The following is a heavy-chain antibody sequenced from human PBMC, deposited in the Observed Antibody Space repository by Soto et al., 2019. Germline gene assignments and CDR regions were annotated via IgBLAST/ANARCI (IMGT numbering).Heavy chain of an antibody. CDR3: ARDIQQSWLRFFFGAFDI. CDR2: INPSGGST. J-gene: IGHJ3*02. V-gene: IGHV1-46*03. D-gene: IGHD5-12*01. Sequence: GGSVKVSCKASGYTFTSYYMHWVRQAPGQGLEWMGIINPSGGSTSYAQKFQGRVTMTRDTSTSTVYMELSSLRSEDTAVYYCARDIQQSWLRFFFGAFDIWGQGTMVTVSS. CDR1: GYTFTSYY.